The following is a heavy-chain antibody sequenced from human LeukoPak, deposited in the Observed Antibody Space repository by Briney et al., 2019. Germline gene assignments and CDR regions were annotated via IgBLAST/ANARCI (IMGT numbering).Heavy chain of an antibody. CDR2: IRGSGGGT. J-gene: IGHJ3*02. V-gene: IGHV3-21*04. CDR1: GFTFSSYS. Sequence: PGGSLRLSCAASGFTFSSYSMNWVRQAPGKGLEWVSSIRGSGGGTDYADSVKGRFTISRDNSRDTLFLQMNSLRAEDTALYYCTRDPNGDYVGAFDMWGPGTMVTVSS. D-gene: IGHD4-17*01. CDR3: TRDPNGDYVGAFDM.